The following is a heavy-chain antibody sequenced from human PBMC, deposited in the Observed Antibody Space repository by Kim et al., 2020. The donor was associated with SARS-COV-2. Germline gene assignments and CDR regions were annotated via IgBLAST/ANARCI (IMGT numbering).Heavy chain of an antibody. CDR1: GGSISSYY. V-gene: IGHV4-59*01. D-gene: IGHD3-3*01. CDR3: ASGRTFWSGYSEDY. CDR2: IYNSGST. Sequence: SETLSLTCTVSGGSISSYYWSWIRQPPGKGLEWIGYIYNSGSTNYNPSLKSRNTISVDTSKNQFSLKLSFVTAADRAVCYCASGRTFWSGYSEDYWGRGT. J-gene: IGHJ4*02.